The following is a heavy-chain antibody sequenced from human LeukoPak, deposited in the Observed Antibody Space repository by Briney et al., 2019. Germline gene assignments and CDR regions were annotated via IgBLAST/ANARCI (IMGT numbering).Heavy chain of an antibody. CDR3: GRGGTDYYYYGMDV. Sequence: ASVKVSCKACGGTFSSYAISWVRQAPGQGLEWMGRIIPILGIANYAQKFQGRVTITAHKSTSTAYMELRRLRSEDTAVYYCGRGGTDYYYYGMDVWGQGNTVTVSS. D-gene: IGHD2-15*01. CDR2: IIPILGIA. J-gene: IGHJ6*01. CDR1: GGTFSSYA. V-gene: IGHV1-69*04.